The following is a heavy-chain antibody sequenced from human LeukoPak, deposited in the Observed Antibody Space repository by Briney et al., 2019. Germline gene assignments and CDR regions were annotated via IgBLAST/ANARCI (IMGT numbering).Heavy chain of an antibody. V-gene: IGHV3-21*01. D-gene: IGHD2-15*01. J-gene: IGHJ4*02. CDR1: GFTFSDYW. Sequence: GGSLRLSCAASGFTFSDYWMSWVRQAPGKGLEWVSSISSTSTYISYADSVKGRFTISRDNAKNSLYLQMNSLRAEDTAVYYCARGGGNFDYWGQGTLVTVSS. CDR3: ARGGGNFDY. CDR2: ISSTSTYI.